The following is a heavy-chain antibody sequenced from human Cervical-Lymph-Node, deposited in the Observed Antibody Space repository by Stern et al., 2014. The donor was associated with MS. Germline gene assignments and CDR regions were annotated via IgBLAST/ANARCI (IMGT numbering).Heavy chain of an antibody. CDR2: IFPEDSDT. V-gene: IGHV5-51*01. D-gene: IGHD3-10*01. J-gene: IGHJ4*02. Sequence: VQLVQSGAEVKKPGESLKISCKASGYSFTAYWIAWARQLPGKGLEWMGIIFPEDSDTRYSPSFQGHVTFSADKPSSTAYLQWSSLKASDTAMYYCARAYGAGIYYKDWGQGTLVTVSS. CDR1: GYSFTAYW. CDR3: ARAYGAGIYYKD.